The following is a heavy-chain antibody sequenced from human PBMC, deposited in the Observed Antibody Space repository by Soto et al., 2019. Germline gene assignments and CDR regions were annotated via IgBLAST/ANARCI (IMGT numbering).Heavy chain of an antibody. D-gene: IGHD1-7*01. V-gene: IGHV3-7*01. CDR3: ARERYNWNYYFDY. CDR2: IKQDGSEK. CDR1: GFTFSSYW. Sequence: GGSRLSCAASGFTFSSYWMSWVRQAPGKGLEWVANIKQDGSEKYYVDSVKGRFTISRDNAKNSLYLQMNSLRAEDTAVYYCARERYNWNYYFDYWGQGTLVTVSS. J-gene: IGHJ4*02.